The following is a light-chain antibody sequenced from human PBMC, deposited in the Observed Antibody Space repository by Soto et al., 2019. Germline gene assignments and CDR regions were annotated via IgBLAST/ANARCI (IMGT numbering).Light chain of an antibody. CDR2: LEGSGSY. V-gene: IGLV4-60*03. Sequence: QAVVTQSSSASASLGSSVKLTCTLSSGHSSYIIAWHQQQPGKAPRYLVKLEGSGSYNKGSGVPDRFSGSSSGADRYLTISNLQSEDEADYYCETWDSNTAVFGGGTQLTVL. CDR3: ETWDSNTAV. CDR1: SGHSSYI. J-gene: IGLJ7*01.